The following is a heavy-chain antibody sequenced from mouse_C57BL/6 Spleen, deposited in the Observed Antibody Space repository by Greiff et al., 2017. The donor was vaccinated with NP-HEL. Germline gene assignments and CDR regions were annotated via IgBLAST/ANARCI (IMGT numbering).Heavy chain of an antibody. CDR1: GFTFSSYG. CDR2: ISSGGSYT. D-gene: IGHD4-1*01. CDR3: ARHGELGAAWFAY. J-gene: IGHJ3*01. Sequence: EVHLVESGGDLVKPGGSLKLSCAASGFTFSSYGMSWVRQTPDKRLEWVATISSGGSYTYYPDSVKGRFTISRDNAKNTLYLQMSSLKSEDTAMYYCARHGELGAAWFAYWGQGTLVTVSA. V-gene: IGHV5-6*01.